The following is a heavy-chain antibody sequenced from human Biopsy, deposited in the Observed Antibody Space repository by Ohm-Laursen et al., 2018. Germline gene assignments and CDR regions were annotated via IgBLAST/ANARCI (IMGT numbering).Heavy chain of an antibody. D-gene: IGHD5-12*01. V-gene: IGHV1-46*01. CDR3: AKYNSDYEDSGLSGFPLPLDP. Sequence: GSSVKVSCKASGYSFTSYYMHWVRQAPGQGLEWMGMINPSGSTTSYPQIFQGRVTMTRDTSKSTVYMELSSLRSEDTAVYYCAKYNSDYEDSGLSGFPLPLDPWGQGTLVTVSS. CDR1: GYSFTSYY. CDR2: INPSGSTT. J-gene: IGHJ5*02.